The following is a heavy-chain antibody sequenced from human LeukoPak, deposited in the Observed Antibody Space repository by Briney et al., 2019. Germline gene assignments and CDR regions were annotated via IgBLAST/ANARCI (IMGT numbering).Heavy chain of an antibody. Sequence: GGSLRLSCAASGFTFSSSAMSWVRQAPGKGLEWVSTISGSGGSTFYADSVKGRFTTSRDNSKNTLYRQMNSLRAEDTVVYYCAKGASSSPYNWFDPWGQGTLVAVSS. CDR1: GFTFSSSA. CDR2: ISGSGGST. D-gene: IGHD6-6*01. V-gene: IGHV3-23*01. CDR3: AKGASSSPYNWFDP. J-gene: IGHJ5*02.